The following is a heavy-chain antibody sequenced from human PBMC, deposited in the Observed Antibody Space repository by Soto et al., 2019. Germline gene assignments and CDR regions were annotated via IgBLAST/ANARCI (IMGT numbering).Heavy chain of an antibody. CDR1: GYTFTSYG. Sequence: QVQLVQSGTEVKKPGASVMVSCKTSGYTFTSYGISWVRQAPGQGLERMGLISPYNGDTIYARKFQGRVIVTADTATSTVYMELRSLRSDDTAVYYCVRDASSGYRGWWDPWGQGTLVTVSS. D-gene: IGHD5-18*01. CDR2: ISPYNGDT. CDR3: VRDASSGYRGWWDP. J-gene: IGHJ5*02. V-gene: IGHV1-18*01.